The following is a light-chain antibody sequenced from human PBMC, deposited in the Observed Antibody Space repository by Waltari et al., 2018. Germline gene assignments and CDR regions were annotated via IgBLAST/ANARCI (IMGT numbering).Light chain of an antibody. CDR3: SSYAGSSKGV. J-gene: IGLJ2*01. CDR2: AVS. CDR1: SSDVGNYKR. Sequence: QSALTQPASVSGSPGQSITISRTGTSSDVGNYKRFSWYHQHPGKAPKLMIYAVSKRPSGVSDRFSGSKSGDMVSLTISGLQPEDEAEYFCSSYAGSSKGVFGGGTKVTVL. V-gene: IGLV2-23*02.